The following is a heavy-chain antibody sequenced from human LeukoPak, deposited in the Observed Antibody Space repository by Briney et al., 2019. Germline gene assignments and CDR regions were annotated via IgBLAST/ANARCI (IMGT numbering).Heavy chain of an antibody. D-gene: IGHD2-8*01. J-gene: IGHJ4*02. CDR1: GFNFSRNG. CDR2: IRYDGTKK. Sequence: GGSLRLSCAASGFNFSRNGMHWVRQAPGKGLEWVAFIRYDGTKKFYGDSVKGRFTISRDNSKNTLYVQMNSLRAEDTAVYYCARASYCSNGVCYLVEYWGQGTLVTVSS. V-gene: IGHV3-30*02. CDR3: ARASYCSNGVCYLVEY.